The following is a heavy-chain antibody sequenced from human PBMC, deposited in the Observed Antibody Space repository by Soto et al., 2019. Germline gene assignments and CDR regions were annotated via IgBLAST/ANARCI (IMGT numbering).Heavy chain of an antibody. CDR3: ARHVTSGWFDP. Sequence: KPSETLSLTCTVSGGSISSYYWSWIRQPPGKGLEWIGYIYYSGSTNYNPSLKSRVTISVDTSKNQFSLKLSSVTAADTAVYYCARHVTSGWFDPWGQGTLVTVSS. D-gene: IGHD2-21*02. J-gene: IGHJ5*02. CDR1: GGSISSYY. CDR2: IYYSGST. V-gene: IGHV4-59*01.